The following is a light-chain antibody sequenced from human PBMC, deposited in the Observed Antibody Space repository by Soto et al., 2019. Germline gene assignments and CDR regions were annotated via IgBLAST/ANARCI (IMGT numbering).Light chain of an antibody. CDR1: SSNIGSNT. J-gene: IGLJ1*01. Sequence: SLLAQPPSTSATPEQRVTISCCGSSSNIGSNTVNWYQQLPGTAPKLLIYSNNQRPSGVPDRFSGSKSGTSASLAISGLQSEEEADYYCGAWDDSLNGYVFGTGAKVTV. V-gene: IGLV1-44*01. CDR3: GAWDDSLNGYV. CDR2: SNN.